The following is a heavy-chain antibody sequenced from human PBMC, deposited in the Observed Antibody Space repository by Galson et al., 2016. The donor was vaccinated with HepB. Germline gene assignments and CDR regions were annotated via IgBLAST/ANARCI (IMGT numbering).Heavy chain of an antibody. V-gene: IGHV1-46*01. D-gene: IGHD3-9*01. CDR1: GYTFTSYY. Sequence: SVKVSCKASGYTFTSYYMHWVRQAPGQGLEWMGIINPSGGSTSYAQKFQGRVTMTRDTSTSTVYMELSSLRSEDTAVYYCARGIIPKDILTGYYGGSEYWGQGTLVTVSS. CDR2: INPSGGST. CDR3: ARGIIPKDILTGYYGGSEY. J-gene: IGHJ4*02.